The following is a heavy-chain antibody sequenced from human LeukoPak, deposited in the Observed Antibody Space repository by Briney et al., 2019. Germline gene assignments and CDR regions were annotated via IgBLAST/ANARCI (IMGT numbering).Heavy chain of an antibody. CDR2: ISGSGNST. J-gene: IGHJ4*02. CDR1: GFTFSSFA. Sequence: GGSLRISCAASGFTFSSFAMSWVRQAPGKGLDWLSVISGSGNSTYYAGSVKGRFTGSRANSKNTRYLEMNGLRAEDTALYYGARNDDYGGNGYFDYWGQGTLVTGSS. CDR3: ARNDDYGGNGYFDY. D-gene: IGHD4-23*01. V-gene: IGHV3-23*01.